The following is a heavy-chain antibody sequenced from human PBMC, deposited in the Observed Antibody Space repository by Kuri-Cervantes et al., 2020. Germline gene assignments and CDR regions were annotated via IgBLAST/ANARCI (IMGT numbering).Heavy chain of an antibody. D-gene: IGHD5-18*01. V-gene: IGHV1-69*05. CDR1: GGTFSSYA. J-gene: IGHJ5*02. CDR2: IIPIFGTA. CDR3: ARRGYNNWFDP. Sequence: SVKVSCKASGGTFSSYAISWVRQAPGQGLEWMGGIIPIFGTANYAQKLQGRVTMTTDTSTSTAYMELRSLRSDDTAVYYCARRGYNNWFDPWGQGTLVTVSS.